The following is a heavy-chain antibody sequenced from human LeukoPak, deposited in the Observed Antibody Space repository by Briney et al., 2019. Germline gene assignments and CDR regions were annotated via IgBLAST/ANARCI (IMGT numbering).Heavy chain of an antibody. CDR2: ISGSGGST. Sequence: GGSLRLSCAASGFTFSSYAMSWVRQAPGKGLEWVSAISGSGGSTYYADSVKGRFTISRDNSKNTLYLQMNSLRAEDTAVYYCASDFDYYDSSGYFPGFDYWGQGTLVTVSS. V-gene: IGHV3-23*01. CDR1: GFTFSSYA. CDR3: ASDFDYYDSSGYFPGFDY. J-gene: IGHJ4*02. D-gene: IGHD3-22*01.